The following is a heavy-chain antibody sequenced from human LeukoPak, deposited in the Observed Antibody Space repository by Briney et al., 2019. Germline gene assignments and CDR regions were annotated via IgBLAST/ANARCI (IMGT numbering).Heavy chain of an antibody. CDR3: ARKACYGVCHYFDF. J-gene: IGHJ4*02. CDR2: INTKNGNT. Sequence: GGSLRLSCTGSGFTFGDYAISWVRQAPGKGLEWMGWINTKNGNTNYAQEVQGRVTVTTDTSTSTAYMELTTLRSDDTAVYYCARKACYGVCHYFDFWGPGTLVTVSS. D-gene: IGHD2-8*01. V-gene: IGHV1-18*01. CDR1: GFTFGDYA.